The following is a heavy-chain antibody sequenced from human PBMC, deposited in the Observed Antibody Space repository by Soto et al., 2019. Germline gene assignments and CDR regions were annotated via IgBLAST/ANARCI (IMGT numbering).Heavy chain of an antibody. CDR3: ASQLWFGELYWFHP. Sequence: PSETLSLTCTVSGGSIISSSYYWGWVRQPPGKGLEWIGSIYHSGNTYYSPSLTSRVTISVDTSKNQFSLRLNSVTATDTAVYYCASQLWFGELYWFHPWGQGILVTVSS. CDR1: GGSIISSSYY. V-gene: IGHV4-39*01. D-gene: IGHD3-10*01. CDR2: IYHSGNT. J-gene: IGHJ5*02.